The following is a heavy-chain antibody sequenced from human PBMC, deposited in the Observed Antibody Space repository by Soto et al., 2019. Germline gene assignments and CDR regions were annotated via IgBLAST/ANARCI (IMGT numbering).Heavy chain of an antibody. CDR3: ARESYDTSVYYQDGAFDI. CDR2: ISSSGSYI. J-gene: IGHJ3*02. CDR1: GFTFSSYS. D-gene: IGHD3-22*01. Sequence: GGSLRLSCAASGFTFSSYSMHWVRQAPGKGLEWVASISSSGSYIYYADSVKGRFTISRDNAKNTLYLQMNSLRAEDTAVYYCARESYDTSVYYQDGAFDIWGQGTMVTVSS. V-gene: IGHV3-21*01.